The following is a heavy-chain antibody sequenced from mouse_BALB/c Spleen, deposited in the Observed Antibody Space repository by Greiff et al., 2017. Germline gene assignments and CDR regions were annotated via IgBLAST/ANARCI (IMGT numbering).Heavy chain of an antibody. V-gene: IGHV1-63*01. Sequence: QVQLKESGAELVRPGTSVKISCKASGYAFTNYWLGWVKQRPGHGLEWIGDIYPGSGNTYYNEKFKGKATLTADKSSSTAYMQLSSLTSEDSAVYFCARGGCLFLCKRGRNMGDYGYFDYWGQGTTLTVSS. CDR3: ARGGCLFLCKRGRNMGDYGYFDY. CDR2: IYPGSGNT. D-gene: IGHD2-4*01. CDR1: GYAFTNYW. J-gene: IGHJ2*01.